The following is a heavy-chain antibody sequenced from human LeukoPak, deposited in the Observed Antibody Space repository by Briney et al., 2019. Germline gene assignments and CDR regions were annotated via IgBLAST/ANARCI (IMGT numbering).Heavy chain of an antibody. V-gene: IGHV4-38-2*02. J-gene: IGHJ4*02. CDR1: GYSISSGYY. CDR3: ARDVSGSYLN. Sequence: PSETLSLTCTVSGYSISSGYYWGWIRQPPGKGLEWIGSIYHSGSTYYNPSLKSRVTIPVDTSKNQFSLKLSSVTAADTAVYYCARDVSGSYLNWGQGTLVTVSS. CDR2: IYHSGST. D-gene: IGHD1-26*01.